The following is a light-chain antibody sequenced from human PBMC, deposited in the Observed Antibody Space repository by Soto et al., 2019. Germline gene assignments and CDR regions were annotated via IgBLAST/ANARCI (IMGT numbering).Light chain of an antibody. J-gene: IGKJ1*01. CDR2: AAS. CDR1: QSINNY. V-gene: IGKV1-16*01. Sequence: DIQITQSPSSRSASVGDRVTITCRTSQSINNYLNWYQQKPGKAPKSLIYAASSLQSGVPSRFSGSGSGTDFTLTISSLQPDDFATYYCQHYNSYSEAFGQGTKVDIK. CDR3: QHYNSYSEA.